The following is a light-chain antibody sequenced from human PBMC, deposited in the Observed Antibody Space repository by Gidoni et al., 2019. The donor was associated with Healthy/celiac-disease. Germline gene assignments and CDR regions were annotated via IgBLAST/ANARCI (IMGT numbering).Light chain of an antibody. CDR3: QSYDSSLSGWV. CDR2: GNS. CDR1: SSHLGAGYD. V-gene: IGLV1-40*01. Sequence: QPVLTQPPPVSRAPGQWGTIPCTGSSSHLGAGYDVHWYQQLPVTAPKLLISGNSNRPSGVPDRFSGSKSGTSASLAITGLQAEDEADYYCQSYDSSLSGWVFGGGTKLTVL. J-gene: IGLJ3*02.